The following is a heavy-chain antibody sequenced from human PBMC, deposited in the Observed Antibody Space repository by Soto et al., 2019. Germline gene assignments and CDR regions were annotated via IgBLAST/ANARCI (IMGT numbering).Heavy chain of an antibody. D-gene: IGHD3-10*02. Sequence: ASVKVSCKASGYTFTSYGSSWVRQAPGQGLEWMGWISAYNGNTNYAQKLQGRVTMTTDTSTSTAYMELRSLRSDDTAVYYCARDLLSGVPESGFDPWGQGTLVTVSS. V-gene: IGHV1-18*01. CDR3: ARDLLSGVPESGFDP. CDR2: ISAYNGNT. CDR1: GYTFTSYG. J-gene: IGHJ5*02.